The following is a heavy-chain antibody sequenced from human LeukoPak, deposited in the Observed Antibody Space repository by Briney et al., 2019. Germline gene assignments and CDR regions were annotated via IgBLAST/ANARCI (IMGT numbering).Heavy chain of an antibody. CDR1: GFTFSSHW. CDR3: AKDTSAWWYHRAYMNV. Sequence: GGSLRLSCVASGFTFSSHWMNWVRQAPGGGLEWVSAISGSGDTTFHADSVKGRFTTSRDNSKNTLSLQMSGLRVEDSAVYFCAKDTSAWWYHRAYMNVWGTGTTVTVSS. CDR2: ISGSGDTT. J-gene: IGHJ6*03. D-gene: IGHD2-15*01. V-gene: IGHV3-23*01.